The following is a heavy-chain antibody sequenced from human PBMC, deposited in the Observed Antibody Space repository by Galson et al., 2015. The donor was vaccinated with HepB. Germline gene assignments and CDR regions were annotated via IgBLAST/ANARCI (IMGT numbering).Heavy chain of an antibody. D-gene: IGHD3-10*01. CDR1: GFTFSNYC. CDR2: IKSNTDGGTT. Sequence: SLRLSCAASGFTFSNYCMSWVRQAPGKGLEWVGRIKSNTDGGTTDYAAPVKGRFTISRDDSKNTLYLQMNSLKTEDTAVYYCTTDVTMVRGVIILVDYWGQGSLVTVSS. CDR3: TTDVTMVRGVIILVDY. J-gene: IGHJ4*02. V-gene: IGHV3-15*01.